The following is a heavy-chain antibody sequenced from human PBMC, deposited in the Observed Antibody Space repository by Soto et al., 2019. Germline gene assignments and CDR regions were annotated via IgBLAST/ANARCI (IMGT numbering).Heavy chain of an antibody. CDR2: IYYSGST. D-gene: IGHD6-13*01. CDR1: GGSISSGGYY. J-gene: IGHJ4*02. V-gene: IGHV4-31*03. CDR3: ARTAAAGTRAFDY. Sequence: QVQLQESGPGLVKPSQTLSLTCTVSGGSISSGGYYWSWIRQHPGKGLEWIGYIYYSGSTYYNPSLNGRVTISVDTSKNQFSLKLSSVTAADTVVYYCARTAAAGTRAFDYWGQGTLVTVSS.